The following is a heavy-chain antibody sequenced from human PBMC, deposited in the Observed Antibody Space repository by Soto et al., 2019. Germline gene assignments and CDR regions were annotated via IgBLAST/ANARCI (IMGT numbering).Heavy chain of an antibody. Sequence: PSDTVSLTCAVSGGSISSGGYSWSGILQPPRKGLEWIGYIYHSGSTYYNPSLKSRVTIAVATSKNPFSLKLRSVTAAGMAVYYCATGIVVVSDALYWFDPWGQGTLVTVS. CDR1: GGSISSGGYS. V-gene: IGHV4-30-2*01. D-gene: IGHD2-2*01. J-gene: IGHJ5*02. CDR2: IYHSGST. CDR3: ATGIVVVSDALYWFDP.